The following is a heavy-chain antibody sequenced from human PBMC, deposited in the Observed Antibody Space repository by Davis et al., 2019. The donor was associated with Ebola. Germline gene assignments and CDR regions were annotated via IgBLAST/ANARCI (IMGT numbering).Heavy chain of an antibody. Sequence: PGGSLRLSCAASGFTFSTHTMNWVRQAPGKGLEWVSSISGSSSYIYYADSLKGRFTISRDNAKNTLYLQMNSLRAEDTAVYYCARDLSGSYYYYYGMDVWGQGTTVTVSS. V-gene: IGHV3-21*01. CDR2: ISGSSSYI. CDR3: ARDLSGSYYYYYGMDV. D-gene: IGHD1-26*01. J-gene: IGHJ6*02. CDR1: GFTFSTHT.